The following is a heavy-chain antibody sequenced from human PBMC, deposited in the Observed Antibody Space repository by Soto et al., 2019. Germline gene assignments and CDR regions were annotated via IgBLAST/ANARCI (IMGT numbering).Heavy chain of an antibody. CDR2: SRNKARGYTT. J-gene: IGHJ3*01. Sequence: EMQLVESGGGLVQPGGSLRLSCAASGFTFSDHHIDWVRQAPGKGLEWVGRSRNKARGYTTEYAPSVKGRFTISRDASRSSVFLEMYSLKIDDTAMYYCVRDDSRGDSSAFDLWGQGTMVTVSS. CDR3: VRDDSRGDSSAFDL. D-gene: IGHD3-10*01. V-gene: IGHV3-72*01. CDR1: GFTFSDHH.